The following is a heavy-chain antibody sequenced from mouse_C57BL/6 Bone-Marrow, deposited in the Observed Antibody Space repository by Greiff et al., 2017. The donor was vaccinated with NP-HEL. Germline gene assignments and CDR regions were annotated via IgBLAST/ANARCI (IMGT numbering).Heavy chain of an antibody. CDR2: ISYSGST. CDR1: GYSITSGYD. J-gene: IGHJ1*03. V-gene: IGHV3-1*01. CDR3: ARGQHLYYWYFDV. Sequence: EVQVVESGPGMVKPSQSLSLTCTVTGYSITSGYDWHWIRHFPGNKLEWMGYISYSGSTNYNPSLKSRISITHDTSKNHFFLKLNTVTTEDTATYYCARGQHLYYWYFDVWGTGTTVTVSS.